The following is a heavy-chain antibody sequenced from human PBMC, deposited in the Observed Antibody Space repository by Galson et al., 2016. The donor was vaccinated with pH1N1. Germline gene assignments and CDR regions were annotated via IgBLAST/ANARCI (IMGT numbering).Heavy chain of an antibody. CDR3: ARLDYGDYSGYFEY. J-gene: IGHJ4*02. Sequence: PALVKPTQTLTLTCTFSGFSLSTSGMCVSWIRQPPGKALEWLALIDWDDDKYYSTSLKTRLTISKDTSKNQVVLTMTNMDPVDTATYYCARLDYGDYSGYFEYWRQGTLVTVSS. CDR1: GFSLSTSGMC. CDR2: IDWDDDK. V-gene: IGHV2-70*01. D-gene: IGHD4-17*01.